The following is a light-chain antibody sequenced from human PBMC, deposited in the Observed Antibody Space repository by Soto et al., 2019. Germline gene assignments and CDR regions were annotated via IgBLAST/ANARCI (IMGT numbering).Light chain of an antibody. V-gene: IGLV1-47*02. Sequence: QSVLTQPPSASSTPGQTVTISCSGSTSNIGTFYVYWYQHLPGTAPKLLIYLSDQRASGVPDRFSGSKSGTSASLAINGLRSDDEADYYCAAWDDNLNAYVFGSGTKLTVL. CDR3: AAWDDNLNAYV. CDR2: LSD. CDR1: TSNIGTFY. J-gene: IGLJ1*01.